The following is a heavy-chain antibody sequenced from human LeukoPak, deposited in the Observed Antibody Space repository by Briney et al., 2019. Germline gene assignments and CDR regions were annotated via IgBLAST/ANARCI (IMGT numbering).Heavy chain of an antibody. CDR2: IKQDGRER. CDR3: ARDYNSGYLTFDH. J-gene: IGHJ4*02. Sequence: PGGSLRLSCAPSGFSFSNYWVSGVRQAPGKGLEWVANIKQDGRERNYVDSVKGRFTISRDNAKNSLYLQMNRRRVEDTAVYFCARDYNSGYLTFDHWGEGTLVTVSS. CDR1: GFSFSNYW. V-gene: IGHV3-7*01. D-gene: IGHD3-22*01.